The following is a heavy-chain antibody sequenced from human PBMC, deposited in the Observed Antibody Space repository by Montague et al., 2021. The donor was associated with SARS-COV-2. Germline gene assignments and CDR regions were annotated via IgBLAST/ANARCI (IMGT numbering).Heavy chain of an antibody. J-gene: IGHJ4*02. CDR2: ISDSGGST. V-gene: IGHV3-23*01. D-gene: IGHD3-22*01. CDR3: AKGGDRFTMIVVVITLAYFDY. CDR1: GFTFSSYA. Sequence: SLRLSCAASGFTFSSYAMSWVRQAPGKGLEWVSGISDSGGSTYYADSVKGRFTISRDNSKNTLYLQMNSLRAEDAAVYYCAKGGDRFTMIVVVITLAYFDYWGQGTLVTVS.